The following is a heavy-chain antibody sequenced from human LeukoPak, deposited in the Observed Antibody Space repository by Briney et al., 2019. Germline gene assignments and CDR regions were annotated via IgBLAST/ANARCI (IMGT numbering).Heavy chain of an antibody. J-gene: IGHJ6*02. D-gene: IGHD6-19*01. CDR2: ISRSSSYI. CDR1: GFTFSSYT. CDR3: KRDKYAVNSSGWVGYYSSMPV. V-gene: IGHV3-21*01. Sequence: GGSLRLSWAASGFTFSSYTMTWVRQAPGKGLEWVSSISRSSSYIYYADSVKGRFTISIANAKNSLYLQMTSLTSEDTGVYYRKRDKYAVNSSGWVGYYSSMPVWGQGTTVTVSS.